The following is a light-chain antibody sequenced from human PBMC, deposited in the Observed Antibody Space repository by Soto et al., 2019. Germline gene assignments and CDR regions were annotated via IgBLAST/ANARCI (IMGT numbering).Light chain of an antibody. J-gene: IGKJ1*01. CDR2: KAS. V-gene: IGKV1-5*03. CDR3: QHYNSYSEA. Sequence: DIQMTQSPSTLSASVRDRVTITCRASQSISSWLAWYQHKPGKAPKLLIYKASTLKSGVPSRFGGSGSGTEFTLTISSLQPDDFATYYCQHYNSYSEAFGQGTKVDIK. CDR1: QSISSW.